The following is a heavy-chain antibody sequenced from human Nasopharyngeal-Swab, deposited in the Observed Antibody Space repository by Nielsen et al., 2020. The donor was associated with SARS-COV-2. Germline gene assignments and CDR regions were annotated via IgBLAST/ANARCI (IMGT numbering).Heavy chain of an antibody. CDR3: ARDPTSVAGTGDYYYGMDV. J-gene: IGHJ6*02. CDR2: INPNSGGT. CDR1: GYTFTGYY. Sequence: ASVKVACKASGYTFTGYYMHWVRHAPRQGLEWMGRINPNSGGTNYAQKFQGRVTMTRDTSISTAYMELSRLRSDDTAVYYCARDPTSVAGTGDYYYGMDVWGQGTTVTVSS. V-gene: IGHV1-2*06. D-gene: IGHD6-19*01.